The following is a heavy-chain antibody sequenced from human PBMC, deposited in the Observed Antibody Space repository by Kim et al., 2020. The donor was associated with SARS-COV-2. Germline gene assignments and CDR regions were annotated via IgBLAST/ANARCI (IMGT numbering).Heavy chain of an antibody. CDR2: INHLGAI. J-gene: IGHJ4*02. CDR3: TRNLMY. Sequence: INHLGAIFYNPDLKSRVTISGDTSKNQVSLKLSPVTAADTAVYFCTRNLMYWGQGTLVTVSS. V-gene: IGHV4-34*01. D-gene: IGHD2-8*01.